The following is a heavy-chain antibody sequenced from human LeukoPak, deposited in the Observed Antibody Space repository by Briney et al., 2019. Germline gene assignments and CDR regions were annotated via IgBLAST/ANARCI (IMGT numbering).Heavy chain of an antibody. Sequence: GGSLRLSCAASGFTFSRYWMTWVRQAPGKGLEWVSYISVSGTTMYYADSVKGRFTLSRDNAKNSLYLQMNSLRAEDTAVYYCARVGRLQYGDYVAFDYWGQGALVTVSS. V-gene: IGHV3-48*04. D-gene: IGHD4-17*01. CDR1: GFTFSRYW. CDR2: ISVSGTTM. J-gene: IGHJ4*02. CDR3: ARVGRLQYGDYVAFDY.